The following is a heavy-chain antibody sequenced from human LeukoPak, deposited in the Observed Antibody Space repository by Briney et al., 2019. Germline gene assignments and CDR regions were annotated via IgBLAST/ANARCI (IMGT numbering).Heavy chain of an antibody. CDR3: ARHLFDIVVVPSAIDAFDI. J-gene: IGHJ3*02. Sequence: GGSLRLSCAASGFTFSGHAMTWVRQAPGKGLQWVSSISSGSRYISYAESLKGRFTISRDNAKNSLFLQMNSLGAEDTALYFCARHLFDIVVVPSAIDAFDIWDQGTMVTVSS. CDR2: ISSGSRYI. V-gene: IGHV3-21*01. CDR1: GFTFSGHA. D-gene: IGHD2-2*02.